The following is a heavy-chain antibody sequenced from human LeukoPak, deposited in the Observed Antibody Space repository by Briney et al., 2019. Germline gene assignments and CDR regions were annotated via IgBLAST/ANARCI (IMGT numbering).Heavy chain of an antibody. V-gene: IGHV4-34*01. CDR1: GVSFSGYY. J-gene: IGHJ3*02. D-gene: IGHD3-10*01. CDR3: ARHEALVGGYYRRAFDI. Sequence: SETLSLTCAVYGVSFSGYYWSWIRQPPGKGLEWIGEINHSGCTNYDPSLKSRVTISVDTSKNQFSLKLSSVTAADTAVYYCARHEALVGGYYRRAFDIWGQGTMVTVSS. CDR2: INHSGCT.